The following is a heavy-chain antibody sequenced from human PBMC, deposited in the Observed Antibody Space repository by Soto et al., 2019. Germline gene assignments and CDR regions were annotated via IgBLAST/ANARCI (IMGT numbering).Heavy chain of an antibody. CDR1: GFTFSSYS. V-gene: IGHV3-21*01. D-gene: IGHD3-3*01. CDR3: ARAGYDFWSGGTDAYYYYYMDV. Sequence: GGSLRLSCAASGFTFSSYSMNWVRQAPGKGLEWVSSISSSSSYIYYADSVKGRFTISRDNAKNSLYLQMNSLRAEDTAVYYCARAGYDFWSGGTDAYYYYYMDVWGKGTTVTVSS. J-gene: IGHJ6*03. CDR2: ISSSSSYI.